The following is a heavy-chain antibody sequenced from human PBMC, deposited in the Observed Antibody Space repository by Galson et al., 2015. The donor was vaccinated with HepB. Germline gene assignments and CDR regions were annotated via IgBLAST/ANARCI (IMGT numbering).Heavy chain of an antibody. CDR2: ISNDGSHN. V-gene: IGHV3-30*18. Sequence: SLRLSCAASGFTFSSFGMHWVRPAPGKGLEWVAVISNDGSHNYYTDPVKGRFTISRDNSKKTLFLQMDSLRPEDTAVYYCAKAADYYGGSISFLFDYLGQGTLVTVSS. CDR3: AKAADYYGGSISFLFDY. J-gene: IGHJ4*02. D-gene: IGHD3-22*01. CDR1: GFTFSSFG.